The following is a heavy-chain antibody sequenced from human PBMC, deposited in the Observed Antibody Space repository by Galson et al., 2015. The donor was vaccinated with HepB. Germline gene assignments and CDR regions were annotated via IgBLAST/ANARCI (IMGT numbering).Heavy chain of an antibody. V-gene: IGHV1-46*01. Sequence: SVKVSCKASGYIFTSYYMHWVRQAPGQGLEWMGIINPSGNYTRYAQKFQVRITMTRQTSTSTVYMELNGLRSDDTAVYYCVRADPEQHFDYWAQGTLVTVSS. CDR1: GYIFTSYY. D-gene: IGHD1/OR15-1a*01. CDR3: VRADPEQHFDY. CDR2: INPSGNYT. J-gene: IGHJ4*02.